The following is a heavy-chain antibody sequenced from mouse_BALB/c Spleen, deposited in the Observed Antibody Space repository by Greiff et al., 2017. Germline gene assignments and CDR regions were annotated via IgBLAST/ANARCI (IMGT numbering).Heavy chain of an antibody. J-gene: IGHJ3*01. D-gene: IGHD2-2*01. V-gene: IGHV5-6-5*01. CDR1: GFTFSSYA. Sequence: DVMLVESGGGLVKPGGSLKLSCAASGFTFSSYAMSWVRQTPEKRLEWVASISSGGSTYYPDSVKGRFTISRDNARNILYLQMSSLRSEDTAMYYCARGYGYDEGTWFAYWGQGTLVTVSA. CDR2: ISSGGST. CDR3: ARGYGYDEGTWFAY.